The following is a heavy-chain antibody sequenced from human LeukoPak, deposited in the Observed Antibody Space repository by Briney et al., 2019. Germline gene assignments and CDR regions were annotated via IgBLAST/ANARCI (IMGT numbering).Heavy chain of an antibody. CDR1: GGSISSYY. J-gene: IGHJ4*02. CDR2: IDYSGST. V-gene: IGHV4-59*01. CDR3: ARGSYYFDY. Sequence: SETLSLTCTVSGGSISSYYWSWIRQSPGKGLEWIGYIDYSGSTNYNPSLKSRVTISVDTSKNQFSLKLSSVTAADTVVYYCARGSYYFDYWGQGTLVTVSS.